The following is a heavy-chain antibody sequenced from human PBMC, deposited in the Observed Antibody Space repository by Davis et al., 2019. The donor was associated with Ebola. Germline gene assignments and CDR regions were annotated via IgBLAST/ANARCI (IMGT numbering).Heavy chain of an antibody. CDR2: TYYTSKWHN. Sequence: LSLSCTISGDRAFAKIGARNWCRQPPSRGLEWPGRTYYTSKWHNDYGESVKSRISINPDTSKNQLSLQLNSVTPEDTAMYYCARGYYYAFDYWGQGTLVTVSS. CDR3: ARGYYYAFDY. J-gene: IGHJ4*02. V-gene: IGHV6-1*01. CDR1: GDRAFAKIGA. D-gene: IGHD3-10*01.